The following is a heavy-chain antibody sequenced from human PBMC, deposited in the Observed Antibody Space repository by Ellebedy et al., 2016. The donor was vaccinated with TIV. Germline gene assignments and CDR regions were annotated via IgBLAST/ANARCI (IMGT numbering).Heavy chain of an antibody. Sequence: PGGSLRLSCEASGFILSNYDMHWLRQAPGQGLEWVALPKFDGSKPNYADSMKGRFTISRDNSRNTLYLQVNRLRAEDTAVYYWAKEGLARASYYHYYGMDVWGQGTTVTVSS. J-gene: IGHJ6*02. CDR3: AKEGLARASYYHYYGMDV. CDR1: GFILSNYD. D-gene: IGHD3-10*01. V-gene: IGHV3-30*02. CDR2: PKFDGSKP.